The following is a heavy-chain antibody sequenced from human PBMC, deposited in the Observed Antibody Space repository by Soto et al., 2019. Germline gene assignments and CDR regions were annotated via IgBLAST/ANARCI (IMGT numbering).Heavy chain of an antibody. D-gene: IGHD3-10*01. CDR3: VSNLSEKWFGQRPV. CDR2: ISRSAANI. CDR1: GFTFSDFY. J-gene: IGHJ6*01. Sequence: QVQLVESGGGLVKTGGSLRLSCTSSGFTFSDFYMSWIRQAPGKGLEWVSYISRSAANIYYSDAVKGRFTISRDNAKNPPYLQMKNLTTQDTPVSYCVSNLSEKWFGQRPVSWQGT. V-gene: IGHV3-11*01.